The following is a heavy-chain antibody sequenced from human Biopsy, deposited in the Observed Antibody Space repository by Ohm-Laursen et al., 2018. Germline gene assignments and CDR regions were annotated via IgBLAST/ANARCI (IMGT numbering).Heavy chain of an antibody. CDR3: ARDLIAYCPTTSCDNFGMDV. Sequence: SETLSLTCAVTYGSISGHFWSWIRQPPGKGLEWIGYINHSGNTNYNPSLKSRLTISVDTSKNQFSLKLTSVTAADTAVYYCARDLIAYCPTTSCDNFGMDVWGQGTTVTVSS. J-gene: IGHJ6*02. D-gene: IGHD2-2*01. CDR2: INHSGNT. V-gene: IGHV4-59*11. CDR1: YGSISGHF.